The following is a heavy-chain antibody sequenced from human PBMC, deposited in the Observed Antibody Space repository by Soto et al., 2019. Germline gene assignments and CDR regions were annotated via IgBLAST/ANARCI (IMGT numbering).Heavy chain of an antibody. D-gene: IGHD3-10*01. V-gene: IGHV4-30-2*01. CDR2: IYHSGST. CDR1: GGSISSGGYS. CDR3: ARGDYYGSGSHHFDY. J-gene: IGHJ4*02. Sequence: SETLSLTCAVSGGSISSGGYSWSWIRQPPGKGLEWIGYIYHSGSTYYNPSLKSRVTISVDRSKNQFSLKLSSVTAADTAVYYSARGDYYGSGSHHFDYWGQGTLVTVSS.